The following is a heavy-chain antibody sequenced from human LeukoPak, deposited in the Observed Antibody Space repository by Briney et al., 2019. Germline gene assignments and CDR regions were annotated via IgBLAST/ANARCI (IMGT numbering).Heavy chain of an antibody. V-gene: IGHV3-23*01. CDR1: GFTFSSYA. CDR3: AKAVRRYYATGQRIYYFDY. D-gene: IGHD3-10*01. J-gene: IGHJ4*02. CDR2: ISGSGGST. Sequence: PGGSLRLSCAASGFTFSSYAMSWVRQAPGKGLECVSSISGSGGSTNYADSVKGRFTISRDNSKNTLYLQVNSLRAEDTAVYYCAKAVRRYYATGQRIYYFDYWGQGTLVTVSS.